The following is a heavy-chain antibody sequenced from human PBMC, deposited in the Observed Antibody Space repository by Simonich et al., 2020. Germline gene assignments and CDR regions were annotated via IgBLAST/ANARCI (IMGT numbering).Heavy chain of an antibody. J-gene: IGHJ3*02. CDR2: IYYSGST. Sequence: QLQLQESGPGLVKPSETLSLTCTVSGGSISSSSYYWGWIRQPPGKGMEWIGSIYYSGSTYYTPSLKSRVTISGDTSKNHFSLKLSSVTAADTAVYYCARHAGFAFDIWGQGTMVTVSS. V-gene: IGHV4-39*01. D-gene: IGHD6-13*01. CDR3: ARHAGFAFDI. CDR1: GGSISSSSYY.